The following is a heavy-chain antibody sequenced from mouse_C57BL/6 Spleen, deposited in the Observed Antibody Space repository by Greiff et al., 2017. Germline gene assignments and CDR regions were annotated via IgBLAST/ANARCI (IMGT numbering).Heavy chain of an antibody. CDR2: ISSGSSTI. J-gene: IGHJ4*01. Sequence: EVMLVESGGGLVKPGGSLKLSCAASGFTFSDYGMHWVRQAPEKGLEWVAYISSGSSTIYYADTVKGRFTISRDNAKNTLFLQMTSLRSEDTAMYYCARPPYYDYPFYAMDYWGQGTSVTVSS. CDR1: GFTFSDYG. CDR3: ARPPYYDYPFYAMDY. D-gene: IGHD2-4*01. V-gene: IGHV5-17*01.